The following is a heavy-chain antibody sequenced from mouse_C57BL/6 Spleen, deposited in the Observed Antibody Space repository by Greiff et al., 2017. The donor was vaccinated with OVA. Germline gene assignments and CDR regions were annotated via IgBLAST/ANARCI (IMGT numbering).Heavy chain of an antibody. J-gene: IGHJ2*01. Sequence: EVQRVESGGGLVQPGGSLKLSCAASGFTFSDYGMAWVRQAPRKGPEWVAFISNLAYSIYYADTVTGRFTISRENAKNTLYLEMSSLRSEDTAMYYCARFYDSFDYWGQGTTLTVSS. CDR1: GFTFSDYG. CDR2: ISNLAYSI. CDR3: ARFYDSFDY. V-gene: IGHV5-15*01. D-gene: IGHD2-4*01.